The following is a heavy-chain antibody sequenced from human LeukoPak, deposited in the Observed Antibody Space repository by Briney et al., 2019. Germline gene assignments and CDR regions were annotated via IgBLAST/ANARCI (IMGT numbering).Heavy chain of an antibody. CDR2: ISSSSSYI. CDR1: GFTFSSYT. V-gene: IGHV3-21*01. CDR3: ARGSEGYCSGGGCYYGMDV. J-gene: IGHJ6*01. Sequence: GGSLRLSCAASGFTFSSYTMNRVRQAPGKGPEWVSYISSSSSYIYYADSVKGRFTISRDNAENSLYLQMNSLRAEDTAVYYCARGSEGYCSGGGCYYGMDVWGQGTTVTVSS. D-gene: IGHD2-15*01.